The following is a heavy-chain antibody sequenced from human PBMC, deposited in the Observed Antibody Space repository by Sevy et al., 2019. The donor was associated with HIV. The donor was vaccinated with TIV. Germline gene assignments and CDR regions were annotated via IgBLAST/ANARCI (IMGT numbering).Heavy chain of an antibody. J-gene: IGHJ6*02. V-gene: IGHV3-30-3*01. CDR1: GFTFSSYA. CDR2: ISYDGSNK. D-gene: IGHD3-10*01. CDR3: ARDRGGRGSGSYYYYYGMDV. Sequence: GGSLRLSCAASGFTFSSYAMHWVRQAPGKGLEWVAVISYDGSNKYYADSVKGRFTISRDNSKNSLYQQMNSLRAEDTAVYYCARDRGGRGSGSYYYYYGMDVWGQGTTVTVSS.